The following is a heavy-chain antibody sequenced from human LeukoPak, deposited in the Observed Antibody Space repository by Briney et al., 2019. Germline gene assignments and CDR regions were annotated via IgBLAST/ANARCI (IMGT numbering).Heavy chain of an antibody. Sequence: ASVKVSCKASGYTFTSYGISWVRQAPGQGLEWMGRGSVYNGNTNYAQKFQGRVTMTTDTSTSTAYMELRSLRSDDTAVYYCARALRGRGPYYYDSSGYYYGYWGQGTLATVSS. J-gene: IGHJ4*02. D-gene: IGHD3-22*01. CDR2: GSVYNGNT. V-gene: IGHV1-18*01. CDR3: ARALRGRGPYYYDSSGYYYGY. CDR1: GYTFTSYG.